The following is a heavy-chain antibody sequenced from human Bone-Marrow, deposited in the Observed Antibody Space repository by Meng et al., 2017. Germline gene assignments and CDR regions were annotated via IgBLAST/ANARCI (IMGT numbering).Heavy chain of an antibody. Sequence: GESLKISCAASGFTVSSNYMSWVRQAPGKGLEWVSVIYSGGSTYYADSVKGRFTISRDNAKNSLYLQMNSLRAEDTAVYYCARVYLGKYFDYWGQGTLVTVSS. D-gene: IGHD7-27*01. CDR3: ARVYLGKYFDY. J-gene: IGHJ4*02. V-gene: IGHV3-66*01. CDR2: IYSGGST. CDR1: GFTVSSNY.